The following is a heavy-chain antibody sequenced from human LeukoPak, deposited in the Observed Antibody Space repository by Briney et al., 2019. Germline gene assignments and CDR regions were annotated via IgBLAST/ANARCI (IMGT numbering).Heavy chain of an antibody. CDR1: GGSFSGYY. Sequence: KPSETLSLTCAVYGGSFSGYYWSWIRQPPGKGLEWIGEINHSGSTNYNPSLKSRVTISVDTSKNQFSLKLSSVTAADTAVYYCARGSVLMVYAEFDYWGQGTLVTVS. CDR3: ARGSVLMVYAEFDY. J-gene: IGHJ4*02. V-gene: IGHV4-34*01. CDR2: INHSGST. D-gene: IGHD2-8*01.